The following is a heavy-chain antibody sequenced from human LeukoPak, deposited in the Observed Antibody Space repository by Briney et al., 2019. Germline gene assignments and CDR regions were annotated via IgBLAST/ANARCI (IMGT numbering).Heavy chain of an antibody. CDR3: ARVNRGAVAGLVDY. Sequence: PSETLSLTCTVSGGSISSYYWSWIRQPPGKGLEWIGYIYYSGSTNYNPSLKSRVTISVDTSKNQFSLKLSSVTAADTAVYYCARVNRGAVAGLVDYWGQGTLVTVSS. CDR1: GGSISSYY. J-gene: IGHJ4*02. CDR2: IYYSGST. V-gene: IGHV4-59*01. D-gene: IGHD6-19*01.